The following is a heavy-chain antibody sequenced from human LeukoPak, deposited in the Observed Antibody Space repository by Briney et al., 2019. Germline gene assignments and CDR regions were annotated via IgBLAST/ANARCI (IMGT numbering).Heavy chain of an antibody. CDR1: GGSISSYY. Sequence: SETLSLTCTVSGGSISSYYWSWIRQPPGKGLEWIGYIYYSGNTNYNSSLESRVTISVDTSKNQFSLRLNSVTAADTAVYYCASVGREYCSGGSCHYYFDYWGQGTLVTVSS. CDR2: IYYSGNT. D-gene: IGHD2-15*01. CDR3: ASVGREYCSGGSCHYYFDY. V-gene: IGHV4-59*01. J-gene: IGHJ4*02.